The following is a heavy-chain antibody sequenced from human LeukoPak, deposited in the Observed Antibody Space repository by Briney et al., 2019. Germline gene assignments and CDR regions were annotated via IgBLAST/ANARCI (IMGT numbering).Heavy chain of an antibody. Sequence: GASVKVSCKVSGNTLSELSVHWVRQAPGKGLEWMGGFDVDGETSYAQQFQDRFTVTEDTSTDTAYMELSSLRSEDTAVYYCATDSGEYSSSPLFDYWGQGTLVTVSS. J-gene: IGHJ4*02. CDR2: FDVDGET. CDR1: GNTLSELS. D-gene: IGHD6-13*01. V-gene: IGHV1-24*01. CDR3: ATDSGEYSSSPLFDY.